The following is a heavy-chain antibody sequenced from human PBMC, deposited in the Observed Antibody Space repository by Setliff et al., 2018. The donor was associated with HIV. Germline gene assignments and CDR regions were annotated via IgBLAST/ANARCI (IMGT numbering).Heavy chain of an antibody. D-gene: IGHD5-12*01. CDR1: GYSISSGCY. J-gene: IGHJ4*02. Sequence: KASETLSLTCAVSGYSISSGCYWGWIRQPPGKGLEWIGSMYHTGSTYYSPSLNSRFTISVDTSKNQFSLKLRSVTAADTAVYYCARQPLYNDYDWRSYYFDYWGQGSPVTVSS. CDR3: ARQPLYNDYDWRSYYFDY. CDR2: MYHTGST. V-gene: IGHV4-38-2*01.